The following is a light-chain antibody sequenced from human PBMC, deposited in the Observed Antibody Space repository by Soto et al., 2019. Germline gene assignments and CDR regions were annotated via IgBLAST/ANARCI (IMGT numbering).Light chain of an antibody. J-gene: IGLJ2*01. CDR3: QSYDSSLSVV. CDR1: SSNSGAGYD. V-gene: IGLV1-40*01. Sequence: QSVLTQPPSVSGAPGQRVTISCTGSSSNSGAGYDVHGYQQLPGTAPKLLIYGNSNRPSGVPDRFSGSKSGTSASRAITGLQAEAEADYDCQSYDSSLSVVFGGGTELTVL. CDR2: GNS.